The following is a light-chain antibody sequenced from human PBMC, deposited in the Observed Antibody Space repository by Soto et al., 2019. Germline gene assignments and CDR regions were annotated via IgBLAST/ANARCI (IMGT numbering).Light chain of an antibody. CDR2: WAS. CDR1: RTLFYSSNNKNY. J-gene: IGKJ1*01. V-gene: IGKV4-1*01. CDR3: QQYYSTPPA. Sequence: DIVMTQSPDSLAVSLGERATINCESNRTLFYSSNNKNYLAWYQEKPGQPPKQLIYWASTRQSGVPDRFSGSGSGTDFTLTISSLQAEDVAVYYCQQYYSTPPAFGQGTEVEIK.